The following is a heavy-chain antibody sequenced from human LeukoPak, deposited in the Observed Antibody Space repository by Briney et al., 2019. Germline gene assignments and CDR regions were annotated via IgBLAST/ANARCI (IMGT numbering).Heavy chain of an antibody. V-gene: IGHV4-34*01. CDR1: GGSFSGYY. J-gene: IGHJ4*02. Sequence: SETLSLTCAVYGGSFSGYYWSWIRQPPGKGLEWIGEINHSGSTNYNPSLKSRVTISVDTSKNQFSLKLGSVTAADTAVYYCARGNGTHYFDYWGQGTLVTVSS. CDR2: INHSGST. CDR3: ARGNGTHYFDY.